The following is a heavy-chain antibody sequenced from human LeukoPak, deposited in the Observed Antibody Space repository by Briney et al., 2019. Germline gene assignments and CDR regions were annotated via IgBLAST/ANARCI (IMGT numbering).Heavy chain of an antibody. Sequence: PGGSLRLSCAASGFTFDDYTMHWVRQAPGKGLEWVSLISWDGGSTYYADSAKGRFTISRDNSKNSLYLQMNSLRTEDTALYYCAKPTYYYDSSQGGFDYWGQGTLVTVSS. J-gene: IGHJ4*02. CDR3: AKPTYYYDSSQGGFDY. D-gene: IGHD3-22*01. CDR2: ISWDGGST. V-gene: IGHV3-43*01. CDR1: GFTFDDYT.